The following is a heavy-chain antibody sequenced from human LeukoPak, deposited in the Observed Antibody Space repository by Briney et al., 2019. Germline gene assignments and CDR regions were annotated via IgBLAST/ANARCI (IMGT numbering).Heavy chain of an antibody. CDR1: GFTFSSYW. Sequence: GGSLRLSCAASGFTFSSYWMHWVRQAPGKGLVWVSRINSDGSSTSYADSVKGRFTISRDNAKNTLYLQMNSLRAEDTAVYYCARVEFWSGYGVDYWGQGTLVTVSS. CDR3: ARVEFWSGYGVDY. CDR2: INSDGSST. V-gene: IGHV3-74*01. D-gene: IGHD3-3*01. J-gene: IGHJ4*02.